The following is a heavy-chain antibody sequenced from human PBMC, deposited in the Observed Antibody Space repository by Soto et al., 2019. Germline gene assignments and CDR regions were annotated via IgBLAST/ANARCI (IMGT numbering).Heavy chain of an antibody. Sequence: GGCLRLSCAASGFTFSDYYLSWIRQAPGKGLEWVSYISSSSSYTNYADSVKGRFTISRDNAKNSLYLQMNSLRAEDTAVYYCARDPLDSSSWPLFDYWGQGTLVTVSS. J-gene: IGHJ4*02. CDR3: ARDPLDSSSWPLFDY. V-gene: IGHV3-11*06. CDR1: GFTFSDYY. CDR2: ISSSSSYT. D-gene: IGHD6-13*01.